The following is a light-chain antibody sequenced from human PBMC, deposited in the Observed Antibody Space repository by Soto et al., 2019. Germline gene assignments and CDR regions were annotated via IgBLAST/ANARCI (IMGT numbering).Light chain of an antibody. J-gene: IGKJ1*01. CDR3: QKYNSAPRT. CDR2: AAS. Sequence: DIPMTQSPSSLSASVGDRVTITCRASQGIMNYLAWYQQKPGKVPKLLIYAASNLQSEVLSRFSGSGSGTDFTLTISSLKPEDVATYYCQKYNSAPRTFGQGTKVEIE. V-gene: IGKV1-27*01. CDR1: QGIMNY.